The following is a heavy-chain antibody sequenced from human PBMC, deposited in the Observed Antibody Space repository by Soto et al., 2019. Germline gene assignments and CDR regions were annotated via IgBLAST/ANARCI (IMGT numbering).Heavy chain of an antibody. J-gene: IGHJ6*02. CDR2: IIPIFGTA. V-gene: IGHV1-69*13. CDR3: ARVPQLWFLDYYYGMDV. CDR1: GGTFSSYA. Sequence: SVKVSCKASGGTFSSYAISWVRQAPGQGLEWMGGIIPIFGTANYAQKFQGRVTITADESTSTAYMELSSLRSEDTAVYYCARVPQLWFLDYYYGMDVWGQGTTVTVSS. D-gene: IGHD5-18*01.